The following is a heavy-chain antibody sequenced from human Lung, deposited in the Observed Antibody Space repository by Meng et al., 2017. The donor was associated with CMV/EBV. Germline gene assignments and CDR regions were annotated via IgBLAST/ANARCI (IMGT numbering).Heavy chain of an antibody. Sequence: SAYGFTAYSFCWVRQAPGQELEWMGYINPAGSDTHYRQKCQGKLIMTWDTSITTVFKKLSSITSDGTAFYDCAIFPPKWDGDGFDWAWGQGTLVTVSS. CDR3: AIFPPKWDGDGFDWA. D-gene: IGHD3-9*01. V-gene: IGHV1-2*02. CDR1: AYGFTAYS. CDR2: INPAGSDT. J-gene: IGHJ5*02.